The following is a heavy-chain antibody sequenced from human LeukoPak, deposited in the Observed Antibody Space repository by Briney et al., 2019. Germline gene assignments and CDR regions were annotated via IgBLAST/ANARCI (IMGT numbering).Heavy chain of an antibody. D-gene: IGHD6-19*01. CDR1: GGSISSSSYY. CDR2: IYYSGST. V-gene: IGHV4-39*01. Sequence: SSETLSLTCTVSGGSISSSSYYWGWIRQPPGRGLEWIGNIYYSGSTYYNPSLKSRVTISVDTSKNHFSLKLSSVTAADTAMYYCARPIAVADWFDPWGQGTLVTVSS. CDR3: ARPIAVADWFDP. J-gene: IGHJ5*02.